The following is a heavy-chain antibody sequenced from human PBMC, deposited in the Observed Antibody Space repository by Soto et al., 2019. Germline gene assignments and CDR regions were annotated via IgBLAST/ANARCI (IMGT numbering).Heavy chain of an antibody. V-gene: IGHV5-10-1*01. Sequence: GSLKISCKGSGYSFTSYWINWVRQMPGKGLEWMGRIDPSDSYTNYSPSFQGHVTISADKSISTAYLQWSSLKASDTAMYYCARRHSSSSAFDPWGQGTLVTVS. CDR2: IDPSDSYT. J-gene: IGHJ5*02. CDR3: ARRHSSSSAFDP. CDR1: GYSFTSYW. D-gene: IGHD6-13*01.